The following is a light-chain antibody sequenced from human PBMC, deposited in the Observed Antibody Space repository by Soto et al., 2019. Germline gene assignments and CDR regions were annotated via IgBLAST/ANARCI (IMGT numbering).Light chain of an antibody. CDR2: EVS. V-gene: IGLV2-8*01. CDR1: SSDVGGYNY. Sequence: QSALTQPPSASGSPGQSVTISCTGTSSDVGGYNYVSWYQQHPGKAPKLMIYEVSKRPSGVPDRFSGSKSGNTASLTVSGLQPEDEADYYCSSYAGSNKSVFGTGTMVTVL. CDR3: SSYAGSNKSV. J-gene: IGLJ1*01.